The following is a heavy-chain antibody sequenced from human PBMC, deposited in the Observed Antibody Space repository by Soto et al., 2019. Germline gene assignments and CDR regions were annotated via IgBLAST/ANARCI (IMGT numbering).Heavy chain of an antibody. CDR3: ARDPAFYCDASGDVYHYGVDV. J-gene: IGHJ6*02. CDR2: ISFSGST. D-gene: IGHD2-15*01. Sequence: SETLSLTCTVSGGSINGYYWSWIRQPPGKGLEWVGSISFSGSTNYNPSLKSRAIMSLDTSKNQFSLSLSSVTAADTAVYFCARDPAFYCDASGDVYHYGVDVWGQGTTVTVSS. CDR1: GGSINGYY. V-gene: IGHV4-59*01.